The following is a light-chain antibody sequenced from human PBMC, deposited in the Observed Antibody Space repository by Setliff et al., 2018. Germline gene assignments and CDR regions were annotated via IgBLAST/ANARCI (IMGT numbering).Light chain of an antibody. CDR3: SSYTVGSTLSV. CDR2: DVT. Sequence: QSALAQPDSVSGSPGQSITFSCTGSSSDVGGYDYVYWYQQHPGKAPKLLIYDVTNRTSGVSNRFSGSKSGNTASLTISGLQAEDEAEYFCSSYTVGSTLSVFGTGTKGTV. V-gene: IGLV2-14*03. CDR1: SSDVGGYDY. J-gene: IGLJ1*01.